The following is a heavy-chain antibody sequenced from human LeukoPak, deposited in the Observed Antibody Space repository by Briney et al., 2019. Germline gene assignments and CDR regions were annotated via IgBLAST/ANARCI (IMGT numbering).Heavy chain of an antibody. Sequence: GGSLRLSCTGFGFNFGDHAMSWVRQAPGKGLEWVGFIRSKAYGGTTEYAASVKGRFTISRADSISIAYLQMNSLKTEDTAVYYCSRGPIQLWLHDSMDVWGQGTTVTVSS. CDR3: SRGPIQLWLHDSMDV. CDR1: GFNFGDHA. D-gene: IGHD5-24*01. CDR2: IRSKAYGGTT. J-gene: IGHJ6*02. V-gene: IGHV3-49*04.